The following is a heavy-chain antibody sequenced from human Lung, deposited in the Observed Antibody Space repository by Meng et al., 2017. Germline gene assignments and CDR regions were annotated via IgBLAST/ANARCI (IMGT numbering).Heavy chain of an antibody. J-gene: IGHJ2*01. CDR2: IYNSGST. CDR1: GGSIRSSNYY. CDR3: ARGQKGYFDL. Sequence: QVQLQGSGPGLVKPSHTLALTCSVSGGSIRSSNYYWSWIRQPPGKGLEWSGHIYNSGSTYYNPSLKSRITISVDTSKNQFSLKLSSVTAADTAVYYCARGQKGYFDLWGRGTLVTVSS. V-gene: IGHV4-30-4*01.